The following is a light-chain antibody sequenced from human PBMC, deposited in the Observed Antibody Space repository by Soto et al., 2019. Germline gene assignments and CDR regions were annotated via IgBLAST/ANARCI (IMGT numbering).Light chain of an antibody. CDR3: QQYNNWPPLT. J-gene: IGKJ4*01. Sequence: EIVMTQSPATLSVSPGERATLSCRASQSVSSNLAWYQQKPGQAPRLLIYGASTRATGIPARFIGSRSGTAFTLTISSLQSEDFAVYYCQQYNNWPPLTFGGGTKVEIK. CDR1: QSVSSN. CDR2: GAS. V-gene: IGKV3-15*01.